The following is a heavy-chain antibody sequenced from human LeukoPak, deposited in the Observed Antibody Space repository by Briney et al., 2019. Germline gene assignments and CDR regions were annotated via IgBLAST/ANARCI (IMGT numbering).Heavy chain of an antibody. Sequence: GGSLRLSCAASGFTFSNYGMHWVRQAPGKGLEWVAYIWYDGTNKYYTDSVKGRFTISRDNSENTLYLQMNSLRAEDTAVYYCARSYYYDSSHTADYWGQGTLVTVSS. D-gene: IGHD3-22*01. CDR1: GFTFSNYG. CDR3: ARSYYYDSSHTADY. CDR2: IWYDGTNK. V-gene: IGHV3-33*01. J-gene: IGHJ4*02.